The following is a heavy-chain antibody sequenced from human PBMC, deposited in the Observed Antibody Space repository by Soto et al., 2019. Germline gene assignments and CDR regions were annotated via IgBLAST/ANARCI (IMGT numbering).Heavy chain of an antibody. CDR3: AIDLHVDYSSDY. D-gene: IGHD2-21*01. CDR2: ISTYNGNT. V-gene: IGHV1-18*01. CDR1: GYTFAIYG. Sequence: QVQLVQSGAEVKKPGASVKVSCKASGYTFAIYGISWVRQAPGQGLEWMGWISTYNGNTNYAQKLQGRVNITTDTATITAYMELRSLRSDDTAVYYSAIDLHVDYSSDYWGQGTLVTVSS. J-gene: IGHJ4*02.